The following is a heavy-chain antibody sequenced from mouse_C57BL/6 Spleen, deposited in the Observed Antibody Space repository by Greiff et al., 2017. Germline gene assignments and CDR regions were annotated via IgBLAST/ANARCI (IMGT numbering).Heavy chain of an antibody. CDR1: GFTFSVYG. CDR3: RDIRAYAMGH. J-gene: IGHJ4*01. Sequence: EVKLQESWGCLVKSVASLTLSCAASGFTFSVYGMHWVRPAPEKGLEWVAYISSGSSTIYYADTVKGRFTISRDNAKNTLFLQMTSLRSEDSAIYYCRDIRAYAMGHWGHVSPVTVSS. CDR2: ISSGSSTI. V-gene: IGHV5-17*01.